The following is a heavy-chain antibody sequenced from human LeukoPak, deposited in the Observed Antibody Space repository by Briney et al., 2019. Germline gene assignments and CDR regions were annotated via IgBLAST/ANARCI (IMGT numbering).Heavy chain of an antibody. Sequence: HSGGSLRLSCAASGFTFTKHWMSWVRQTKDKGLECVAKIREDGGEKHYVDSVKGRFTISRDNAKNSLYLQMNSLRVDDTAVYYCAKDRCSNGVGCYYYYMDVWGKGTTVTISS. J-gene: IGHJ6*03. V-gene: IGHV3-7*01. CDR1: GFTFTKHW. CDR2: IREDGGEK. CDR3: AKDRCSNGVGCYYYYMDV. D-gene: IGHD2-8*01.